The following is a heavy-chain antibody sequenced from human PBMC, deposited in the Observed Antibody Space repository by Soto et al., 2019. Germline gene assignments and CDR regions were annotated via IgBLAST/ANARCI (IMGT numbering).Heavy chain of an antibody. V-gene: IGHV3-53*01. CDR1: GFTVNSKY. CDR2: IYSSGST. Sequence: GGSLRLSCAASGFTVNSKYMSWVRQAPGKGLEWVSVIYSSGSTYYADSVKDRFTISRDNSKNTLYLQMNSLRAEDTAVYYCAKVALGGYYDSSGYRGAFDIWGEGTMVTLSS. D-gene: IGHD3-22*01. J-gene: IGHJ3*02. CDR3: AKVALGGYYDSSGYRGAFDI.